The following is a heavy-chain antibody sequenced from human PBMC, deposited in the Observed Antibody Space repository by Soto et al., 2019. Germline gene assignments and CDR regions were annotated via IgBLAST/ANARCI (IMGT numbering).Heavy chain of an antibody. J-gene: IGHJ5*02. Sequence: QLRESGPGLVKPSVTLSVTCFVSGASISSTYWWSWVRQTPGKRLEWIGQIYHTGTTSYNPAPKNRVTISLDKSNNQFSLRLTSMTAADTAVYYCATLPPRIVVVMTDLPTWGQGTLVTVSS. CDR1: GASISSTYW. CDR2: IYHTGTT. CDR3: ATLPPRIVVVMTDLPT. D-gene: IGHD2-15*01. V-gene: IGHV4-4*02.